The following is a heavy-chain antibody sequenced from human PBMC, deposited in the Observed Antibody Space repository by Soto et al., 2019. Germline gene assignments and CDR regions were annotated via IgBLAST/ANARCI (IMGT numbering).Heavy chain of an antibody. Sequence: SETLSLTCTVSGGSISSGGYYWSWIRQHPGKGLEWIGYIYYSGSTYYNPSLKSRVTISVDTSKNQFSLKLSSVTAADTAVYYCARDCSGGSCYSSWAFDIWGQGTMVT. CDR3: ARDCSGGSCYSSWAFDI. CDR2: IYYSGST. V-gene: IGHV4-31*03. J-gene: IGHJ3*02. D-gene: IGHD2-15*01. CDR1: GGSISSGGYY.